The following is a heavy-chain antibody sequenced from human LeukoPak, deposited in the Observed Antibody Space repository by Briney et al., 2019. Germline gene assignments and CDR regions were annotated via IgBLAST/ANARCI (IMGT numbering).Heavy chain of an antibody. CDR1: GYTLTAYY. J-gene: IGHJ5*02. D-gene: IGHD2-15*01. Sequence: ASVKVSCKASGYTLTAYYIYWVRQAPGQGLEWMGRINPNSGGTDYAQNFQGRVTMTRDTSISTAYMELSRLRSDDTAVYYCARGYCSGGTCYLVENWLDPWGQGALVTVSS. V-gene: IGHV1-2*06. CDR2: INPNSGGT. CDR3: ARGYCSGGTCYLVENWLDP.